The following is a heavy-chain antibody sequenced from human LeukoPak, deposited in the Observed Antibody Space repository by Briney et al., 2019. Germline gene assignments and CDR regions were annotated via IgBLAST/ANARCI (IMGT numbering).Heavy chain of an antibody. CDR2: IYDSGST. D-gene: IGHD2-21*02. J-gene: IGHJ6*02. CDR3: ARHRAYCGGDCYQAYYYYGMDV. Sequence: PSETLSLTCTVSGGSITSGRYSWGWIRQPPGKGLEWIGSIYDSGSTYHNPSLKSRVTISVDTSKNQFSLKLSSVTAADTAVYYCARHRAYCGGDCYQAYYYYGMDVWGQGTTVTVSS. CDR1: GGSITSGRYS. V-gene: IGHV4-39*01.